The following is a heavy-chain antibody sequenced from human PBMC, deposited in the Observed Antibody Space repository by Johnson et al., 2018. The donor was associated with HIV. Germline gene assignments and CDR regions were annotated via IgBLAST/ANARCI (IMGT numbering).Heavy chain of an antibody. J-gene: IGHJ3*02. CDR3: ARGRIRQAYSGNYDDAFDI. CDR1: GFTFSSYA. Sequence: QVQLVESGGGLVQPGGSLRLSCAASGFTFSSYAIFWVRQAPGKGLEWVAVISHDGSNKYYADSVKGRFTISRDNSKKTLYMQMNSLRAEDTAVYYCARGRIRQAYSGNYDDAFDIWGQGTMVTVSS. D-gene: IGHD1-26*01. CDR2: ISHDGSNK. V-gene: IGHV3-30-3*01.